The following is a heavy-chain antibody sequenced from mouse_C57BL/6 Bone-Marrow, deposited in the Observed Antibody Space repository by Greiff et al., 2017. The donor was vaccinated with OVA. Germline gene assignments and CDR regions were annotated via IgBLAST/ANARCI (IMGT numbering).Heavy chain of an antibody. CDR3: ASYDYAY. V-gene: IGHV1-59*01. CDR1: GYTFTSYW. CDR2: IDPSDSYT. J-gene: IGHJ2*01. Sequence: QVQLQQPGAELVTPGTSVKLSCKASGYTFTSYWMHWVKQRPGQGLEWIGVIDPSDSYTNYNQKFKGKATLTVDTSSSTAYMQLSSLTSEDSAVYYCASYDYAYWGQGTTLTVSS. D-gene: IGHD2-4*01.